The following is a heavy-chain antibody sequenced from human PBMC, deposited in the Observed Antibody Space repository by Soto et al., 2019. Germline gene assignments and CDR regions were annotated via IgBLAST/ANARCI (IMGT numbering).Heavy chain of an antibody. J-gene: IGHJ1*01. CDR1: GGTFSSYA. V-gene: IGHV1-69*13. CDR2: IIPIFGTA. D-gene: IGHD1-7*01. CDR3: ARDPRGWNYGSEYFQN. Sequence: SVKVSCKASGGTFSSYAISWVRQAPGQGLEWMGGIIPIFGTANYAQKFQGRVTITADESTSTAYMELSSLRSEDTAVYYCARDPRGWNYGSEYFQNWGQGTLVTVSS.